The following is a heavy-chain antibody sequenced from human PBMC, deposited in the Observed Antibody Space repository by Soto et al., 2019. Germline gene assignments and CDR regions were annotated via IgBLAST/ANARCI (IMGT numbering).Heavy chain of an antibody. CDR2: INPSGGST. Sequence: ASVKVSCKASGYTFTSYYMHWVRQAPGQGLEWMGIINPSGGSTSYAQKFQGRVTMTRDTSTSTVYMELSSLRSEDTAVYYCARDLVNYYDSSGYPGGIHWFDPWGQGTLVTVSS. CDR1: GYTFTSYY. D-gene: IGHD3-22*01. CDR3: ARDLVNYYDSSGYPGGIHWFDP. V-gene: IGHV1-46*01. J-gene: IGHJ5*02.